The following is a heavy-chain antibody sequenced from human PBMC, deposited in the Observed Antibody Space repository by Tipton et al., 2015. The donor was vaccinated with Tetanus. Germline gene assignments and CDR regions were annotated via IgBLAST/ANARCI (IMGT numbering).Heavy chain of an antibody. CDR3: ARSADNWFDP. V-gene: IGHV4-39*01. Sequence: TLSLTCTVSGGSLTSGSFYWDWIRQPPGKGLEWIGNVYYNGNTLQNPSLKSRVTLSLDKSKNQFSLKLRSVTAADTAIYHCARSADNWFDPWGQGTLVTVSS. CDR1: GGSLTSGSFY. CDR2: VYYNGNT. J-gene: IGHJ5*02.